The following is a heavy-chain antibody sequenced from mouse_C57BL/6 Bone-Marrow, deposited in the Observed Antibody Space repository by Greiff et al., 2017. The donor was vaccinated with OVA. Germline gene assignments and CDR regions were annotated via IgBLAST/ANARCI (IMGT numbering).Heavy chain of an antibody. D-gene: IGHD1-1*01. CDR3: ARYPPTTVVATDYAMDY. CDR2: IHPNSGST. J-gene: IGHJ4*01. V-gene: IGHV1-64*01. CDR1: GYTFTSYW. Sequence: QVQLQQPGAELVKPGASVKLSCKASGYTFTSYWMHWVKQRPGQGLEWIGMIHPNSGSTNYNEKFKSKATLTVDKSSSTAYMQLSSLTSEDSAVYYCARYPPTTVVATDYAMDYWGQGTSVTVSS.